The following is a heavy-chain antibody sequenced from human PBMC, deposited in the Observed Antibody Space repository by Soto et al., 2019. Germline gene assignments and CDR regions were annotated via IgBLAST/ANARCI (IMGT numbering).Heavy chain of an antibody. V-gene: IGHV3-21*04. CDR2: ISSSSSYI. CDR3: ARGRRSNWFDP. J-gene: IGHJ5*02. Sequence: GGSLRLSCAASGFTFSSYSMNWVRQAPGKGLEWVSSISSSSSYIYYADSVKGRFTISRDNAKNSLYLQMNSLRAEDTAVYYCARGRRSNWFDPWGQGTLVTVSS. CDR1: GFTFSSYS.